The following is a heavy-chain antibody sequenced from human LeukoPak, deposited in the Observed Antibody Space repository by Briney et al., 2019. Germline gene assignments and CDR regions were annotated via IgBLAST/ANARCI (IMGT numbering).Heavy chain of an antibody. CDR3: ARSVDTAMVMPFDY. CDR1: GGSISSSTYY. J-gene: IGHJ4*02. Sequence: PSETLSLTCSVSGGSISSSTYYWGWIRQPPGKGLEWIGSLYYSGSTYYNPSLKSRVTISVDTSKNQFSLKLSSVTAADTAVYYCARSVDTAMVMPFDYWGQGTLVTVSS. V-gene: IGHV4-39*01. D-gene: IGHD5-18*01. CDR2: LYYSGST.